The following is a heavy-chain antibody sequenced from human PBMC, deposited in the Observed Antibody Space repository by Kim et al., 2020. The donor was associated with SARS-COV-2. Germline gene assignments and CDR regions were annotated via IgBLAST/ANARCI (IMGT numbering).Heavy chain of an antibody. CDR2: GSNN. J-gene: IGHJ4*02. CDR3: AKLFPGTDY. V-gene: IGHV3-30-3*02. D-gene: IGHD1-1*01. Sequence: GSNNNYPNPVKGRFTIARDTPKNSLYLQMNSLRAEDTALYYCAKLFPGTDYWGQGTLVTVSS.